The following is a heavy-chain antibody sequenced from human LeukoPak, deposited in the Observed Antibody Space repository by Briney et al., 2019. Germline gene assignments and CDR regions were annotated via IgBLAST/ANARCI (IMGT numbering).Heavy chain of an antibody. J-gene: IGHJ5*02. CDR2: IYYNGST. CDR1: GDSINTHY. V-gene: IGHV4-59*11. Sequence: SETLSLTCTVSGDSINTHYRSWIRQPPGKGLEWIGYIYYNGSTNYNPSLKSRVSISVDTSKNQFSLQLTSVTAADTAVYYCARDRRYYETNGSPLGWFDPWGQGTLVTVSS. D-gene: IGHD3-22*01. CDR3: ARDRRYYETNGSPLGWFDP.